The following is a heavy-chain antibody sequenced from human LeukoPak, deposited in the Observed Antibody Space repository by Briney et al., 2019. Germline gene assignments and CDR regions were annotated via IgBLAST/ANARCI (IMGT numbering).Heavy chain of an antibody. V-gene: IGHV4-4*07. D-gene: IGHD2-2*01. J-gene: IGHJ4*02. Sequence: SETLSLTCTVSGGSISSYYWSWIRQPAGKGLEWIGRIYTSGSTNYNPSLKSRVTMSVDTSKNQFSLKLSSVTAADTAVYYCARTPRGIVVVPAAHLDYWGQGTLVTVSS. CDR2: IYTSGST. CDR3: ARTPRGIVVVPAAHLDY. CDR1: GGSISSYY.